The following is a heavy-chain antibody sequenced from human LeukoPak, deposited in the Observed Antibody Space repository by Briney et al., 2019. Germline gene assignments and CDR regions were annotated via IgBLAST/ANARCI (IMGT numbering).Heavy chain of an antibody. Sequence: GGSLRLSCAASGFSFTAYSMNWVCQAPGRGLEWISYIGPGGDIYYADSVTGRFTASRDTAKNSLYLQMNGLRLEDTAVYYCARRFDSWGQETLVTVSS. CDR2: IGPGGDI. J-gene: IGHJ4*02. V-gene: IGHV3-48*01. CDR1: GFSFTAYS. CDR3: ARRFDS.